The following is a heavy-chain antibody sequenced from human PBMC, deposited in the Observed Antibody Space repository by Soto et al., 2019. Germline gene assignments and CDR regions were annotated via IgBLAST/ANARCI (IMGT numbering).Heavy chain of an antibody. J-gene: IGHJ6*03. V-gene: IGHV1-3*01. CDR3: ARATGGHDSGGNYMDV. CDR1: GYTFTSYA. Sequence: ASVKVSCKASGYTFTSYAMHWVRQAPGQRLEWMGWINAGNGNTKYSQKFQGRVTITTDTSASTAYMELRRLTSEDTAVYYCARATGGHDSGGNYMDVWGTGTTVTVSS. D-gene: IGHD5-12*01. CDR2: INAGNGNT.